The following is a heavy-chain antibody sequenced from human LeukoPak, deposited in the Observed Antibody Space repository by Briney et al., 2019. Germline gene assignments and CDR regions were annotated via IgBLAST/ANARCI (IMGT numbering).Heavy chain of an antibody. CDR1: GFTFSSYW. Sequence: PGGSLRLSCAASGFTFSSYWMHWVRQAPGKGLEWVSYISSSSSTIYYADSVKGRFTISRDNAKNSLYLQMNSLRAEDTAVYYCARDPYGSGSYYPNWGQGTLSPSPQ. CDR2: ISSSSSTI. J-gene: IGHJ4*02. D-gene: IGHD3-10*01. V-gene: IGHV3-48*01. CDR3: ARDPYGSGSYYPN.